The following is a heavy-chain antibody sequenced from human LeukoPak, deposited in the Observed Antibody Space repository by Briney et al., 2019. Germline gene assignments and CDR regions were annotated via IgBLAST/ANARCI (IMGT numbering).Heavy chain of an antibody. V-gene: IGHV3-21*01. D-gene: IGHD6-19*01. J-gene: IGHJ6*03. Sequence: AGGSLRLSCAASGFTFSSYAMSWVRQAPGKGLEWVSSISSSSSYIYYADSVKGRFTISRDNSKNTLYLQMNSLRAEDTAVYYCARGYSSGSFDYYYYMDVWGKGTTVTVSS. CDR2: ISSSSSYI. CDR3: ARGYSSGSFDYYYYMDV. CDR1: GFTFSSYA.